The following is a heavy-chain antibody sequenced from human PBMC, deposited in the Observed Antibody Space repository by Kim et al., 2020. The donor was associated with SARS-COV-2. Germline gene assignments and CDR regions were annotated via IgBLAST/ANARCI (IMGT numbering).Heavy chain of an antibody. CDR3: ARGITIFGVVTNGMDV. Sequence: SLKGRVTISVDTSKHQFSLKLSSVTAADTAVYYCARGITIFGVVTNGMDVWGQGTTVTVSS. J-gene: IGHJ6*02. V-gene: IGHV4-31*02. D-gene: IGHD3-3*01.